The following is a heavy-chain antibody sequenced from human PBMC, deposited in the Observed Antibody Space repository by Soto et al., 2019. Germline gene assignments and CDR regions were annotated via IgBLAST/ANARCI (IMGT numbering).Heavy chain of an antibody. D-gene: IGHD5-12*01. CDR2: SRDKGHSHTT. CDR1: GFTFSDHY. J-gene: IGHJ4*02. CDR3: ARGVVSTGYFDY. V-gene: IGHV3-72*01. Sequence: EVQLAESGGGLVQPGGSLRLSCAASGFTFSDHYMDWVRQAPGKGLEWVGRSRDKGHSHTTAYAASVKGRFTISRGDSENSLYLQMNSLKTEDTAVYYCARGVVSTGYFDYWGQGTLVTVSS.